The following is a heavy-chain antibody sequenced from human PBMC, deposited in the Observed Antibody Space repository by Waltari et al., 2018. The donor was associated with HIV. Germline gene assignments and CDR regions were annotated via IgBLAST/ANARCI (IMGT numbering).Heavy chain of an antibody. D-gene: IGHD3-16*01. CDR1: GFTFSSYR. V-gene: IGHV3-21*01. J-gene: IGHJ6*02. CDR3: ARDFWGGYYYGMDV. Sequence: EVQLVESGGGLVKPGGSLSLSCAASGFTFSSYRMNWVRQAPGKGLEWVSSISSSSSYIYYADSVKGRFTISRDNAKNSLYLQMNSLRAEDTAVYYCARDFWGGYYYGMDVWGQGTTVTVSS. CDR2: ISSSSSYI.